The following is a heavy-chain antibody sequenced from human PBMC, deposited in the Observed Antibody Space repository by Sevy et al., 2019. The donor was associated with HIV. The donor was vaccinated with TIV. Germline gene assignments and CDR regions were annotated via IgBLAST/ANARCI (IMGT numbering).Heavy chain of an antibody. D-gene: IGHD2-2*01. Sequence: SETLSLTCTVSGASISNYYWSWFRQPAGKGLEWIGRIYSGGNTNYNPSLKSRVTMSVDGSKNQFFLNLSSVTAADTPVYYCVRANFCSSTSCYDYWGQGSLGTGSS. CDR3: VRANFCSSTSCYDY. CDR1: GASISNYY. J-gene: IGHJ4*02. V-gene: IGHV4-4*07. CDR2: IYSGGNT.